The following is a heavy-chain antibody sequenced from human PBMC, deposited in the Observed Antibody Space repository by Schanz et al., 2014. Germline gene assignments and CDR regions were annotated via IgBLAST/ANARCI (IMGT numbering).Heavy chain of an antibody. CDR1: GYTFTSYY. V-gene: IGHV1-46*01. Sequence: QVQLVQSGAEVKKPGASVKVSCEASGYTFTSYYIHWFRQAPGQGLEWMGLINPSVGNTNYAQKCLGRVTMTRDTYTSTGYMELSSLRTEDTAVYFCARDGEAAAACDYWGQGTRVTVSS. J-gene: IGHJ4*02. CDR2: INPSVGNT. CDR3: ARDGEAAAACDY. D-gene: IGHD6-13*01.